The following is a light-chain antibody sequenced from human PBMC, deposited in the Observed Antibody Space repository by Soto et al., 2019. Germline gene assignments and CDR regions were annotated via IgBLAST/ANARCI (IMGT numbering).Light chain of an antibody. CDR2: GAS. V-gene: IGKV3-15*01. CDR1: QSVNSN. J-gene: IGKJ4*01. Sequence: EKVMTQSPAALSVSPGERATLSCRASQSVNSNLAWYQQKPGQAPRLLLYGASTRATGIPARFSGSASGTEFTLTISSLQSEDSAVYYCKQYNDWPLTFGGGTKVDI. CDR3: KQYNDWPLT.